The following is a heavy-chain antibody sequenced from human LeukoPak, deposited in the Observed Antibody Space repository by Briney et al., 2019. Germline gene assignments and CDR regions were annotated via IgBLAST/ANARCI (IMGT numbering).Heavy chain of an antibody. CDR2: INHSGST. D-gene: IGHD3-10*01. V-gene: IGHV4-34*01. Sequence: SETLSLTCAVYGGSFSGYYWSWIRQPPGKGLEWIGEINHSGSTNYNPSLKSRVTISVDTSKNQFSLKLRSVTAADTAVYYCARARRGSSIRGPLDYWGQGALVTVSS. J-gene: IGHJ4*02. CDR3: ARARRGSSIRGPLDY. CDR1: GGSFSGYY.